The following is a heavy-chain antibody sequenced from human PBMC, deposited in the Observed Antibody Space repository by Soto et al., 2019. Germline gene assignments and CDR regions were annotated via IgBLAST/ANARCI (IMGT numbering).Heavy chain of an antibody. CDR1: GYSFTSYW. V-gene: IGHV5-51*01. J-gene: IGHJ6*02. Sequence: GESLKISCKGSGYSFTSYWIGWVGQMPGKGLEWMGIIYPGDSDTRYSPSFQGQVTISADKSISTAYLQWSSLKASDTAMYYCARDHLAAAGTRGLGYYYGMDVWGQGTTVTVYS. D-gene: IGHD6-13*01. CDR2: IYPGDSDT. CDR3: ARDHLAAAGTRGLGYYYGMDV.